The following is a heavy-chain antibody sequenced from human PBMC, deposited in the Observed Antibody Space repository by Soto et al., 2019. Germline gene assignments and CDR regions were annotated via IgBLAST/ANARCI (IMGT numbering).Heavy chain of an antibody. D-gene: IGHD2-15*01. CDR3: ARDSVPIVVVVAANGMDV. V-gene: IGHV6-1*01. CDR1: GDSVSSNSAA. Sequence: PWQTLSLPCAISGDSVSSNSAACNWIRQSPSRGLEWLGRTYYRSKWYNDYAVSVKSRITINPDTSKNQFSLQLNSVTPEDTAVYYCARDSVPIVVVVAANGMDVWGQGTTVTVSS. CDR2: TYYRSKWYN. J-gene: IGHJ6*02.